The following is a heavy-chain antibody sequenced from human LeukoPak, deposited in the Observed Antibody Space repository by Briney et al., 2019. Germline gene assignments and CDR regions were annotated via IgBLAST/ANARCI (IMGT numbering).Heavy chain of an antibody. J-gene: IGHJ5*02. Sequence: SETLSLTCTVSGGSVRSYYWSWIRQPAGKGLEWIGRIYTSGSTNYNPSLKSRVTISVDTSKNQFSLKLSSVTAADTAVYYCARMGVIVVVPAAIPRWFDPWGQGTLVTVSS. D-gene: IGHD2-2*01. CDR3: ARMGVIVVVPAAIPRWFDP. V-gene: IGHV4-4*07. CDR1: GGSVRSYY. CDR2: IYTSGST.